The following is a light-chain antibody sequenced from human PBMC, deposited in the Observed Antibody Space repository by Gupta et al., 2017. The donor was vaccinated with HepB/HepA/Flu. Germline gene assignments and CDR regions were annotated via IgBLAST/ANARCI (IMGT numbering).Light chain of an antibody. CDR2: AVS. CDR1: QDIRYY. Sequence: DIQMTQSPIALSASVGDRVTISCQARQDIRYYLNWYQQKPGKAPKLLIYAVSNLTTGVPSMFTGSGSGTDFTFTISRLQPEDIATYFCQQYGNPPLTFGGGTK. V-gene: IGKV1-33*01. CDR3: QQYGNPPLT. J-gene: IGKJ4*01.